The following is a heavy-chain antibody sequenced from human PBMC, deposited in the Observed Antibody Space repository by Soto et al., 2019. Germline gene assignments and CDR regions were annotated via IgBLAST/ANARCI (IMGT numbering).Heavy chain of an antibody. Sequence: QVQLVESGGGVVQPGRSLRLSCAASGFTFSSYGMHWVRQAPGKGLEWVAAISYDGSNRYYADSVKGRFTISRDISKNTLYLQMNSLGLEDTAVYYCAIIPPTTVDYWGQGTLVTVFS. CDR3: AIIPPTTVDY. D-gene: IGHD4-17*01. CDR1: GFTFSSYG. V-gene: IGHV3-30*03. J-gene: IGHJ4*02. CDR2: ISYDGSNR.